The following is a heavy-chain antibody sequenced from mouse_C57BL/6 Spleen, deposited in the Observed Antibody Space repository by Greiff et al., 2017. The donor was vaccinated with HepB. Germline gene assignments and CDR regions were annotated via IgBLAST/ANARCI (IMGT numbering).Heavy chain of an antibody. CDR1: GYTFTSYW. CDR3: ARYDGYPHD. CDR2: IDPSDSYT. V-gene: IGHV1-50*01. Sequence: VQLQQPGAELVKPGASVKLSCKASGYTFTSYWMQWVKQRPGQGLEWIGEIDPSDSYTNYNQKFKGKATLTVDTSSSTAYMQLSSLTSEDSAVYYCARYDGYPHDWGQGTTLTVSS. D-gene: IGHD2-3*01. J-gene: IGHJ2*01.